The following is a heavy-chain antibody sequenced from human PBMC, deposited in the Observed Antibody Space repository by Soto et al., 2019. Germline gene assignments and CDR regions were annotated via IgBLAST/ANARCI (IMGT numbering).Heavy chain of an antibody. V-gene: IGHV1-69*08. CDR2: IIPILGIA. CDR1: GGTFSSYT. D-gene: IGHD2-2*01. CDR3: ARDRPATRDIVVVPAAMVYYYYGMDV. Sequence: QVQLVQSGAEVKKPGSSVKVSCKASGGTFSSYTISWVRQAPGQGLEWMGRIIPILGIANYAQKFQGRVTITAEQSPRTGYRGLRSLRSEDTAVYYCARDRPATRDIVVVPAAMVYYYYGMDVWGQGTTVTVSS. J-gene: IGHJ6*02.